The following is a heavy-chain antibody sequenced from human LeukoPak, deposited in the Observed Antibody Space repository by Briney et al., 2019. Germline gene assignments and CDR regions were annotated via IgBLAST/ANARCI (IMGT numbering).Heavy chain of an antibody. CDR3: ARGRIGGAN. D-gene: IGHD4-23*01. CDR1: GGSISSYY. J-gene: IGHJ4*02. V-gene: IGHV4-59*01. CDR2: IYYSGST. Sequence: PSETLSLTCTVSGGSISSYYWSWIRQSPGKGLEWIGCIYYSGSTNYDPSLKSRVTISVGTSKNQFSLKLSSVTAADTAVYYCARGRIGGANWGQGTLVTVSS.